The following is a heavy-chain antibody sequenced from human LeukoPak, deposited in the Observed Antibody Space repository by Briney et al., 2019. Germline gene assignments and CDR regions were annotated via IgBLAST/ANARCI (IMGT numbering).Heavy chain of an antibody. CDR1: GFTFSNYA. J-gene: IGHJ4*02. CDR3: ARGGDRAVAADY. CDR2: ISSSSSYI. Sequence: KAGGSLRLSCTASGFTFSNYAMTWVRQAPGKGLEWVSSISSSSSYIYYADSVKGRFTISRDNAKNSLYLQMNSLRAEDTAVYYCARGGDRAVAADYWGQGTLVTVSS. D-gene: IGHD6-19*01. V-gene: IGHV3-21*01.